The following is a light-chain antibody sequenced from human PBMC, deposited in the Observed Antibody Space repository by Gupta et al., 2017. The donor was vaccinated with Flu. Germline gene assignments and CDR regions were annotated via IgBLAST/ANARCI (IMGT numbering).Light chain of an antibody. CDR1: QSVNNY. Sequence: EIVLTQSPATLSLSPGERATLSCRAGQSVNNYLAWYQQRPGQAPRLLIYDASNRATGIPARFSGSGSGTDFTLTISSLEPEDFAVYYCQQRSNWPPITFGQGTRLDIK. V-gene: IGKV3-11*01. CDR3: QQRSNWPPIT. CDR2: DAS. J-gene: IGKJ5*01.